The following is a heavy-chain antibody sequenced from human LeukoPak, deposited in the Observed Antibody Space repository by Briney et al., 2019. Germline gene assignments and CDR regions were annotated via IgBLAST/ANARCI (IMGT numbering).Heavy chain of an antibody. D-gene: IGHD3-16*02. Sequence: ASETLSLTCTVSGGSISSSSYYWGWIRQPPGKGLEWIGSIYYSGSTYYNPSLESRVTISVDTPKNQFSLKLSSVTAADTAVYYCARFRVGDYVWGSYRYEVGAFDIWGQGTMVTVSS. CDR3: ARFRVGDYVWGSYRYEVGAFDI. CDR2: IYYSGST. V-gene: IGHV4-39*01. J-gene: IGHJ3*02. CDR1: GGSISSSSYY.